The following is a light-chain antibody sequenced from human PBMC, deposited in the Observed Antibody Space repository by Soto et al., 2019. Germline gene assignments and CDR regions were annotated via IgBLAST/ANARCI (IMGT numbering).Light chain of an antibody. V-gene: IGLV2-23*01. Sequence: QSVLTQPASVSGSPGQSITISCTGTSGDIGSFDLVSWFQQHPDKAPKLMIYEGTKRPSGVSNRFSGSKSGNTASLTISGLQAEDEADYHCCSYAGSSTFWVFGGGTKLTVL. CDR1: SGDIGSFDL. CDR2: EGT. J-gene: IGLJ3*02. CDR3: CSYAGSSTFWV.